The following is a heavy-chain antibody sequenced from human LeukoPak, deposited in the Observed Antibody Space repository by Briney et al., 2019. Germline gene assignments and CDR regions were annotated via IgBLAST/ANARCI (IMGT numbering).Heavy chain of an antibody. CDR1: GYTFTAYY. V-gene: IGHV1-2*02. J-gene: IGHJ4*02. D-gene: IGHD2-2*01. Sequence: ASVKLSCKASGYTFTAYYMHWARQAPGQGLEWMGWINPNSGGTNFAQKFQGRVTMTRDTSITTAYMELSRLRSDDTAVYYCAREIPCSSSSCFDYWGQGTLVTVSS. CDR2: INPNSGGT. CDR3: AREIPCSSSSCFDY.